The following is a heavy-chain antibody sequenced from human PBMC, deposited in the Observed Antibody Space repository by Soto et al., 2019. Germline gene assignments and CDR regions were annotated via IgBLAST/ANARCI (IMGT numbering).Heavy chain of an antibody. Sequence: GGSLRLSCAASGFTFSSYSMNWVRQAPGKGLDWVSYISSSGDTIYYADSVRGRFTISRDNAKNSLYLQMNSLRDEDTAVYYCARSTPPSYWGQGTLVTVSS. J-gene: IGHJ4*02. CDR3: ARSTPPSY. CDR2: ISSSGDTI. V-gene: IGHV3-48*02. CDR1: GFTFSSYS.